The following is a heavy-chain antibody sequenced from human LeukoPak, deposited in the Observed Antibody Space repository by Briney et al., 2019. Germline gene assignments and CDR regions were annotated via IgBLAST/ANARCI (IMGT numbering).Heavy chain of an antibody. D-gene: IGHD5/OR15-5a*01. V-gene: IGHV3-33*01. J-gene: IGHJ4*02. CDR2: IWSDGSNK. Sequence: PGGSLRLSCAASGFTFSSYGMHWVRQAPGKGLEWVAVIWSDGSNKYYADSVKGRFTISRDNSKNTLYLQMNSLRAEDTAVYYCARRRYSVYDFDYWGQGTLVTVSS. CDR3: ARRRYSVYDFDY. CDR1: GFTFSSYG.